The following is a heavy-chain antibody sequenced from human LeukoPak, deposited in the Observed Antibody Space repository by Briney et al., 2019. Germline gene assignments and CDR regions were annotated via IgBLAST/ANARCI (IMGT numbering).Heavy chain of an antibody. CDR3: TNLGAGRYEG. D-gene: IGHD6-19*01. Sequence: GGSLRLSCAASGFTFSSYSMNWVRQAPGKGLEWVSYISSSSSTIYYADSVKGRFTISRDNAKNTLYLQMNSLRAEDTAVYYCTNLGAGRYEGWGQGTLVTVSS. V-gene: IGHV3-48*04. CDR2: ISSSSSTI. J-gene: IGHJ4*02. CDR1: GFTFSSYS.